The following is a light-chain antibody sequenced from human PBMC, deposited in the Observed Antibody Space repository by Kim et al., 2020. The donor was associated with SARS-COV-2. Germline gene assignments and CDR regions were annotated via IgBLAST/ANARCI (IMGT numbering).Light chain of an antibody. CDR2: QDS. Sequence: SYELTQPPSVSVSPGQTASITCSGDKLGDKYACWYQQKPGQSPVLVIYQDSKRPSGIPERFSGSNSGNTATLTISGTQAMDEADYYCQAWDISTVVFGTG. J-gene: IGLJ1*01. CDR3: QAWDISTVV. CDR1: KLGDKY. V-gene: IGLV3-1*01.